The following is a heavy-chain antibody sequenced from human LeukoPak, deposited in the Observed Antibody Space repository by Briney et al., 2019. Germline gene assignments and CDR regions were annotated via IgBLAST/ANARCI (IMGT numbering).Heavy chain of an antibody. J-gene: IGHJ3*01. Sequence: GASVKVSCKASGYMFAVFGITWVRQAPGQGLEWMGSIRVHNGDTNYAQKFQGRLTMTTDTSATTAYMELGSLKSDDTAVYYCARDRYDVGVAFDFWGQGTMVTVSS. V-gene: IGHV1-18*01. CDR1: GYMFAVFG. CDR2: IRVHNGDT. D-gene: IGHD3-9*01. CDR3: ARDRYDVGVAFDF.